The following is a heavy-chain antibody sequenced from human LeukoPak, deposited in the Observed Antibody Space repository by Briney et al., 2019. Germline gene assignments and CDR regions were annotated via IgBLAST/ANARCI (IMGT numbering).Heavy chain of an antibody. CDR1: GFNVSSNY. D-gene: IGHD1-20*01. V-gene: IGHV3-23*01. CDR2: ISGRGVST. CDR3: AKAASGNWNDVSDY. J-gene: IGHJ4*02. Sequence: PGGSLRLSCAASGFNVSSNYMTWVRQAPGKGLEWVSAISGRGVSTSYADSVRGRFTISRDNSKNTLYLQMNSLRAEDTAVYYCAKAASGNWNDVSDYWGQGTLVTVSS.